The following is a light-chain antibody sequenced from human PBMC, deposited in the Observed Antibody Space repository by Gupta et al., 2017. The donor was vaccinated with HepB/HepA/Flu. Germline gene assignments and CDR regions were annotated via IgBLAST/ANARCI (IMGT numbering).Light chain of an antibody. Sequence: DIQMTQSPFSLSASAGDRVTITCRASQDIENELSWYQQKEGKVPKRLIYGAGNLESGVPFRFSGSRSGTEFTLTISSLQREDFATYYCLQYATYPRTFGQGTRLEIK. CDR2: GAG. CDR3: LQYATYPRT. V-gene: IGKV1-17*01. CDR1: QDIENE. J-gene: IGKJ2*01.